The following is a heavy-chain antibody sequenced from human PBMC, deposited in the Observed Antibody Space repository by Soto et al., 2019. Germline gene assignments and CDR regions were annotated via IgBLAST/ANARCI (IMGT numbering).Heavy chain of an antibody. CDR3: ASGRSSSWYTTYCCYVTAF. CDR2: MNPNSGNT. V-gene: IGHV1-8*01. Sequence: SVEPSSQASLYTFASYDIYWVRQATGQGLKWMGWMNPNSGNTGYAQKFRGRVTMTRNTSISTAYMELSSLRSEDTAVYYCASGRSSSWYTTYCCYVTAFLGQRTSVIV. CDR1: LYTFASYD. D-gene: IGHD6-13*01. J-gene: IGHJ6*02.